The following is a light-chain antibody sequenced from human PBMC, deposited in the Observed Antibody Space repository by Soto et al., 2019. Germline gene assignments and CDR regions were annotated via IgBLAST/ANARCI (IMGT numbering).Light chain of an antibody. Sequence: QSALTQPPSASESPGQSVTISCTGTSSDVGDYNYVSWYQQPPGKAPQLLIYEVSKRPSGVPDRFSGSKSGNTASLTVSGLQAEDEGDYYCSSYAGSKDPYVFGTGTKLTVL. CDR1: SSDVGDYNY. J-gene: IGLJ1*01. CDR2: EVS. CDR3: SSYAGSKDPYV. V-gene: IGLV2-8*01.